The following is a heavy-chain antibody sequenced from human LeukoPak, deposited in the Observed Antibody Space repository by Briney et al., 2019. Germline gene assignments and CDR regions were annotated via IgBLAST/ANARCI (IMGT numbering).Heavy chain of an antibody. CDR2: ISSSSSYT. CDR3: SRDGGDILTGYSWFDP. Sequence: PGGSLRLSCAASGFTFSEYYMSWLREAPGKGLEWVSYISSSSSYTNYAYSVKGRFTISRDNANNSLYLQMNSLRAEDTAVYYCSRDGGDILTGYSWFDPWGQGTLATVSS. D-gene: IGHD3-9*01. CDR1: GFTFSEYY. J-gene: IGHJ5*02. V-gene: IGHV3-11*05.